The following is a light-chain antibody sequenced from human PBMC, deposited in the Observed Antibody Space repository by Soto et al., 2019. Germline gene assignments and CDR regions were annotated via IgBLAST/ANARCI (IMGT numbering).Light chain of an antibody. CDR2: NNN. J-gene: IGLJ3*02. V-gene: IGLV1-47*02. CDR3: AAWDDSLRGPV. Sequence: QSVLTQPPSASGTPGQRVTISCSGTSSNIGSNYVYWYQQFPGAAPKLLIYNNNQRPSGVPDRFAGSKSGTSASLAISGLRYDDETDYYCAAWDDSLRGPVFGEGTKLTVL. CDR1: SSNIGSNY.